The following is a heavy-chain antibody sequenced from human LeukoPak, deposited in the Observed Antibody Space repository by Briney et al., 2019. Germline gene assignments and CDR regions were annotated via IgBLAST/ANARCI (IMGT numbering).Heavy chain of an antibody. CDR2: IYSDNT. Sequence: GGSLRLSCAASGFTFSDYYMSWVRQAPGKGLEWVSFIYSDNTHYSDSVKGRFTISRDNSKNTRYLQMNSLRAEDTAVYYCARRAGAYSHPYDYWGQGTLVTVSS. V-gene: IGHV3-53*01. CDR1: GFTFSDYY. D-gene: IGHD4/OR15-4a*01. J-gene: IGHJ4*02. CDR3: ARRAGAYSHPYDY.